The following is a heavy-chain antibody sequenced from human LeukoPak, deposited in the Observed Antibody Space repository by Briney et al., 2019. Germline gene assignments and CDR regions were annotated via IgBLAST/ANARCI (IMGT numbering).Heavy chain of an antibody. CDR2: XXPXSXGT. CDR1: GYTFTGYX. CDR3: ARSNRYNWNDDY. Sequence: ASVXVXCXXXGYTFTGYXXXXXXXAPGQXXXXMGWXXPXSXGTNXXXXFQXXXTXTRXTXISTAYMELSRLRSDDTAVYYCARSNRYNWNDDYWGQGTLVTVSS. V-gene: IGHV1-2*02. D-gene: IGHD1-1*01. J-gene: IGHJ4*02.